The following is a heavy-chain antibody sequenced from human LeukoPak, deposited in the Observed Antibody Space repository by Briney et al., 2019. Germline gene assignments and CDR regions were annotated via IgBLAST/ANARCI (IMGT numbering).Heavy chain of an antibody. CDR2: IVVASGNT. V-gene: IGHV1-58*02. CDR3: AAAPIEMQQRGFDY. J-gene: IGHJ4*02. CDR1: GFTFTNSA. Sequence: GASVTVSFKASGFTFTNSAMQWVRQARGQRLEWIGWIVVASGNTKYAQKFQERVTITRDMSTSTAYMELSSLSPEDTAVYYCAAAPIEMQQRGFDYWGQGTLVTVSS. D-gene: IGHD5-24*01.